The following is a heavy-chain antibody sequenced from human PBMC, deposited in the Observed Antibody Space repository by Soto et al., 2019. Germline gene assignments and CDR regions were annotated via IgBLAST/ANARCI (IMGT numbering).Heavy chain of an antibody. D-gene: IGHD6-13*01. CDR3: ARDIYRSSWGDAFVI. CDR1: GFTISSYW. Sequence: EVQLVESGGGLVQPGGSLRLSCEASGFTISSYWMAWVRQAPGKGLEWVANIKQDGSDKFYVDSVKGRFTISRDNADNPLYLQMNSLRAEDTAVYYCARDIYRSSWGDAFVIWGQGTIVTVSS. J-gene: IGHJ3*02. V-gene: IGHV3-7*01. CDR2: IKQDGSDK.